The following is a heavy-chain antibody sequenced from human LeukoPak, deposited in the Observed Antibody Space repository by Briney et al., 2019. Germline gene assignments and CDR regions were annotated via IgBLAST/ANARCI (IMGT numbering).Heavy chain of an antibody. V-gene: IGHV4-59*01. J-gene: IGHJ4*02. CDR2: IYYSGST. CDR3: ARSLYYYDSSGYRY. CDR1: GGSISSYY. D-gene: IGHD3-22*01. Sequence: PSETLSLTCTVSGGSISSYYWSWIRQPPGKGLEWIGYIYYSGSTNYNPSLKSRVTISVDTSKNQFSLKLSSVTAADTAVYYCARSLYYYDSSGYRYWGQGTLVTVSS.